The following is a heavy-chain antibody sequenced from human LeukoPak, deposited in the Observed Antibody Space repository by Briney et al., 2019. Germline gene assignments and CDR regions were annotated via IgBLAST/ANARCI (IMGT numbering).Heavy chain of an antibody. CDR1: GFTFSSYS. D-gene: IGHD7-27*01. Sequence: GGSLRLSCAASGFTFSSYSMNWVRQAPGKGLEWVSYISSGSITIYYADSVKGRFTISRDNAKNSLYLQMNSLRDEDTAVYYCARDTLPLSGDHRFDYWGQGTLVTVSS. CDR2: ISSGSITI. J-gene: IGHJ4*02. V-gene: IGHV3-48*02. CDR3: ARDTLPLSGDHRFDY.